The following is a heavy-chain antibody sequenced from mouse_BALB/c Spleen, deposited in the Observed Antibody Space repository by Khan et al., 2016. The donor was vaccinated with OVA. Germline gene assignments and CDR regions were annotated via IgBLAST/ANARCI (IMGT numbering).Heavy chain of an antibody. CDR1: GFTFTDYY. CDR2: IRKKASGYTT. D-gene: IGHD1-2*01. CDR3: ARVDYGYGFAY. Sequence: EVELVESGGGLVQPGGSLRLSCATSGFTFTDYYMNWVRQPPGKALEWLGFIRKKASGYTTEYSPSVKGRFTISRDNSQSILYLQMNTLRAEDSATSYCARVDYGYGFAYWGQGTLVTVSA. V-gene: IGHV7-3*02. J-gene: IGHJ3*01.